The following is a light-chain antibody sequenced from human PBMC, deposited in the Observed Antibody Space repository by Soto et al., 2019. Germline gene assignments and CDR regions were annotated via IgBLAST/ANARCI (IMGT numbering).Light chain of an antibody. CDR1: QSISSW. V-gene: IGKV1-5*03. Sequence: DIQMTQSPSTLSASVGDRVTITCRASQSISSWLAWYQQKPGKAPKLLIYKASSLESGAPSRFSGSGSGTEFTLTISSLQPDDFETYYCQQYNSYSLTFGGGTKVEIK. CDR2: KAS. CDR3: QQYNSYSLT. J-gene: IGKJ4*01.